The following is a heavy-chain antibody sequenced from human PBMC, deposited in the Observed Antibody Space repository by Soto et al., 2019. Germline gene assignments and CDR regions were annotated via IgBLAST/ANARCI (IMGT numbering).Heavy chain of an antibody. CDR1: GGSVSNKTYY. V-gene: IGHV4-61*01. D-gene: IGHD4-17*01. J-gene: IGHJ4*02. CDR2: VYYSGTT. Sequence: PETLSLTCSVSGGSVSNKTYYWSWIRQPPGKRLEWIGYVYYSGTTNYNPSLKSRVTISVDLSKNQFSLRLSSVTTADTALYYCARTTAVPNTLRSRYFFDYWGQGTLVTVSS. CDR3: ARTTAVPNTLRSRYFFDY.